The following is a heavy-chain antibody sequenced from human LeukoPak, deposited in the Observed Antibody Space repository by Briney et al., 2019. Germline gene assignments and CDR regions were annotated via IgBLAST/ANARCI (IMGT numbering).Heavy chain of an antibody. Sequence: GGSLRLSCAASGFTFSSYAMHWVRQAPGKGLEWVAVISYDGSNKYYADSVKGRFTISRDNSKNTAYLQMGSLRVEDMAVYYCARGGVYSDYVDYWGQGTLVTVSS. CDR2: ISYDGSNK. V-gene: IGHV3-30*14. CDR1: GFTFSSYA. D-gene: IGHD4-11*01. CDR3: ARGGVYSDYVDY. J-gene: IGHJ4*02.